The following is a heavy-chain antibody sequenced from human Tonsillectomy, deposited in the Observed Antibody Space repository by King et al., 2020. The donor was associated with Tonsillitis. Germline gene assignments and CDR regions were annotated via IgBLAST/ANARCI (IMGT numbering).Heavy chain of an antibody. V-gene: IGHV1-69*01. CDR3: ARDGYCSGGNCYDAFDV. CDR2: IIPIFGTT. CDR1: GGTFSTYG. D-gene: IGHD2-15*01. Sequence: QLVQSGAEVKKPGSSVKVSCRASGGTFSTYGFSWVRQAPGQGLEWMGGIIPIFGTTNYPQRFQGRVTITADADESTSTVYMELSSLRSEDTAVYYCARDGYCSGGNCYDAFDVWGQGTLVTVSS. J-gene: IGHJ3*01.